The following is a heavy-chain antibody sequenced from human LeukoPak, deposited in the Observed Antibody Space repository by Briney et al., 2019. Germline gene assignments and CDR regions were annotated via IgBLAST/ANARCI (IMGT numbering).Heavy chain of an antibody. V-gene: IGHV4-59*08. Sequence: SETLSLTCTVSGGSISSYYWSWIRQPPGKGLEWIGYMYYSESTNYNPSLKSRVTISVDTSKNQFSLELSSVTAADTAVYYCARMVRGVIGYYFDYWGQGTLVTVSS. CDR1: GGSISSYY. D-gene: IGHD3-10*01. CDR2: MYYSEST. CDR3: ARMVRGVIGYYFDY. J-gene: IGHJ4*02.